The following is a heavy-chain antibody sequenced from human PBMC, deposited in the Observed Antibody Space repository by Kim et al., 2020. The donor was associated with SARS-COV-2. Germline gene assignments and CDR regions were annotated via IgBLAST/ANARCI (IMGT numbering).Heavy chain of an antibody. Sequence: SETLSLTCAMYGGSFSAYSWIWIRQAPGKGLEWIGEVNHSGITKYHPSLKSRVTISVDTSKNQFSLKLPSVTAADTAVFYCARGRAGVVPSPILGLGPYYYYYAMDVWGQGTTVTVS. CDR2: VNHSGIT. J-gene: IGHJ6*02. V-gene: IGHV4-34*01. CDR1: GGSFSAYS. CDR3: ARGRAGVVPSPILGLGPYYYYYAMDV. D-gene: IGHD3-3*01.